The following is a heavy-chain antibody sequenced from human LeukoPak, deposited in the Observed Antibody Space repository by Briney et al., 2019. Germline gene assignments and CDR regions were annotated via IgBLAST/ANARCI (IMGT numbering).Heavy chain of an antibody. Sequence: GALRLSCAASGFTFSSYAMSWVRQAPGKGLEWVSAISGSGGSTYYADSVKGRFTISRDNSENTLYLQMNSLRAEDTAVYYCAKTPDIVVVTAITGSFDYWGQGTLVTVSS. V-gene: IGHV3-23*01. CDR2: ISGSGGST. CDR3: AKTPDIVVVTAITGSFDY. CDR1: GFTFSSYA. D-gene: IGHD2-21*02. J-gene: IGHJ4*02.